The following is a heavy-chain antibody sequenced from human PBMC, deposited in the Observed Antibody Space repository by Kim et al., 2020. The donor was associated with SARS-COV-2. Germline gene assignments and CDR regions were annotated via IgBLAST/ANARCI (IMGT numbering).Heavy chain of an antibody. J-gene: IGHJ4*02. CDR3: ARDHFDGDYSGGYFDS. V-gene: IGHV3-30*07. Sequence: CGKGRFTIARDNSKNTLSLQMNSLRAEATAVYYCARDHFDGDYSGGYFDSWGQGTLVTVSS. D-gene: IGHD4-17*01.